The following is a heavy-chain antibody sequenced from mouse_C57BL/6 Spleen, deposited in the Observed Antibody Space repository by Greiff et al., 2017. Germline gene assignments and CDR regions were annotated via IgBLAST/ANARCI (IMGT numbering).Heavy chain of an antibody. Sequence: EVQLQQSGPELVKPGASVKIPCKASGYTFTDYNMDWVKQSHGKSLEWIGEINPNNGGTIYNQKFKGKATLTVDKSSSTAYMELRSLTSEDTAVYYCARGDYYGSYFDYWGQGTTLTVSS. CDR3: ARGDYYGSYFDY. V-gene: IGHV1-18*01. CDR1: GYTFTDYN. D-gene: IGHD1-1*01. J-gene: IGHJ2*01. CDR2: INPNNGGT.